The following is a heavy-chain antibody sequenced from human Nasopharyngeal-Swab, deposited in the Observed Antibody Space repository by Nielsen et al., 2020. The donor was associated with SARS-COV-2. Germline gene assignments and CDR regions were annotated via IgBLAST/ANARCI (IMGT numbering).Heavy chain of an antibody. D-gene: IGHD2-2*03. V-gene: IGHV3-23*01. CDR1: GFTFSSCA. CDR3: AMAMDFALDY. Sequence: GESLKISCAASGFTFSSCAMSWVRQAPGKGLEWVSAISGSGGSTYYADSVKGRFTISRDNSKNTLYLQMNSLRAEDTAVYYCAMAMDFALDYWGQGTLVTVSS. J-gene: IGHJ4*02. CDR2: ISGSGGST.